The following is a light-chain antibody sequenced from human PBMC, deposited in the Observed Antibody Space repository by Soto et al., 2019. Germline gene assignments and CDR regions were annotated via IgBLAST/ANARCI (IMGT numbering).Light chain of an antibody. CDR1: QTVSGIY. V-gene: IGKV3-20*01. CDR3: QQYLDWPRT. CDR2: GAS. Sequence: EIVLTQSPGTLSLSPGERATLSCRASQTVSGIYLAWYQQKPGQAPRLLIYGASSRATGIPDRFSGSGAGTDFTLTISRLEPEDFAVYYCQQYLDWPRTFGQGTKVDI. J-gene: IGKJ1*01.